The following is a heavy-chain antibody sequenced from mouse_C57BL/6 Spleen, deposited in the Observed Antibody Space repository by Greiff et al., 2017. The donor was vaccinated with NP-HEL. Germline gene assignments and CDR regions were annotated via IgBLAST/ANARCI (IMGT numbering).Heavy chain of an antibody. Sequence: VQLQQSGAELVKPGASVKLSCKASGYTFTEYTIHWVKQRSGQGLEWIGWFYPGSGSIKYNEKFKDKATLTADKSSSTVYMELSRLTSEDSAVYFGARHEERAQAAYYYAMDYWGQGTSVTVSS. V-gene: IGHV1-62-2*01. CDR1: GYTFTEYT. J-gene: IGHJ4*01. CDR3: ARHEERAQAAYYYAMDY. D-gene: IGHD3-2*02. CDR2: FYPGSGSI.